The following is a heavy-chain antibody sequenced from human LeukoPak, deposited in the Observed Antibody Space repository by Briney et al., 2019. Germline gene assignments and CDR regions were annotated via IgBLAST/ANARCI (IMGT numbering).Heavy chain of an antibody. D-gene: IGHD5-24*01. Sequence: GGSLRLSCGASGFTFSTYGMHWVRQAPGKGLERGAVISLNGKNDYNEDYVKCRFTIYRDNSKNTLYLHMNSLRAEDTAVYYCARNRLTKRWLQFSGDFWGQGTLVAVSS. CDR1: GFTFSTYG. J-gene: IGHJ4*02. V-gene: IGHV3-30*03. CDR2: ISLNGKND. CDR3: ARNRLTKRWLQFSGDF.